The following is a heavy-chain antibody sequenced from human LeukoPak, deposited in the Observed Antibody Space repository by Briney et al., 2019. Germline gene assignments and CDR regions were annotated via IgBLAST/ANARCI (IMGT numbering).Heavy chain of an antibody. CDR2: IYYSGST. J-gene: IGHJ3*02. D-gene: IGHD2-15*01. Sequence: SETLSLTCTVSGGSISSSSYYWGWIRQPPGKGLEWIGSIYYSGSTYYNPSLKSRVTISVDTSKNQFSLKLSSVTAADTAVYYCARDVYCSGGSCYSAFDIWGQGTMVTVSS. CDR1: GGSISSSSYY. V-gene: IGHV4-39*07. CDR3: ARDVYCSGGSCYSAFDI.